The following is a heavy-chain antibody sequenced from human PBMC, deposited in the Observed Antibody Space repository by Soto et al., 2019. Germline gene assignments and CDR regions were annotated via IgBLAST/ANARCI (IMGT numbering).Heavy chain of an antibody. CDR2: VYHSGST. Sequence: QLHLQESGSGLVKPSQTLSLTCTVSGGPISGGGYSWSWIRQPPGKGLEWLGYVYHSGSTFYNPSLKSRLTISVDTSKSQFSLNLHSVTAADTAVYYCSSWRGGWFDPWGPGTLVTVSS. CDR1: GGPISGGGYS. V-gene: IGHV4-30-2*01. D-gene: IGHD2-15*01. J-gene: IGHJ5*02. CDR3: SSWRGGWFDP.